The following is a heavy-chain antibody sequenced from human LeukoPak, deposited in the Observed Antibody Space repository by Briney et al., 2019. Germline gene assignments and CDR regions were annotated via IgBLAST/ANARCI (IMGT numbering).Heavy chain of an antibody. CDR3: ARGRNFWSGYYIS. CDR1: GGSFSGYY. V-gene: IGHV4-34*01. Sequence: PSETLSLTCAVSGGSFSGYYWSWIRQPPGKGLEWIGEINHSGSTNYNPSRKSRVTISVDTSKNQFSLKLSSVTAADTAVYYCARGRNFWSGYYISWGQGTLVTVSS. J-gene: IGHJ5*02. CDR2: INHSGST. D-gene: IGHD3-3*01.